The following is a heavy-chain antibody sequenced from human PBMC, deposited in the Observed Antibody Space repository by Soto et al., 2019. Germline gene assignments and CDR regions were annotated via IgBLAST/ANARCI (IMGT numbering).Heavy chain of an antibody. V-gene: IGHV1-69*02. D-gene: IGHD5-12*01. CDR3: ARVNGYDDRNDY. J-gene: IGHJ4*02. CDR1: GGTFSSYT. CDR2: IIPILGIA. Sequence: ASVKVSCKASGGTFSSYTISWVRQAPGQGLEWMGRIIPILGIANYAQRFQGRVTITADKSTSTAYMELSSLRSEDTAVYYCARVNGYDDRNDYWGQGTLVTVSS.